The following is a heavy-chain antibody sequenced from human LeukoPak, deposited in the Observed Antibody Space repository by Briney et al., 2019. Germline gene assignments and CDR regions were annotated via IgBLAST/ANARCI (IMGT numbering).Heavy chain of an antibody. CDR3: ARDPTDRIVVVPAAIPYYYYGMDV. CDR2: IIPIFGTA. V-gene: IGHV1-69*01. D-gene: IGHD2-2*01. Sequence: SVKVSCKASGGTFSSYAISWVRQAPGHGLEWMGGIIPIFGTANYAQKFQGRVTITADESTSTAYMELSSLRSEDPAVYYCARDPTDRIVVVPAAIPYYYYGMDVWGQGTTVTVSS. J-gene: IGHJ6*02. CDR1: GGTFSSYA.